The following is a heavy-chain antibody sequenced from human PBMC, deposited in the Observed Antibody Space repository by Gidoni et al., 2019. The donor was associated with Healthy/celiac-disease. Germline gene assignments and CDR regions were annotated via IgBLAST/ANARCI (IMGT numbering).Heavy chain of an antibody. CDR2: ISRSSSYI. CDR1: GFTFSSYS. J-gene: IGHJ4*02. D-gene: IGHD6-13*01. Sequence: EVQLVESGGGLVKPGGALGLTWPASGFTFSSYSRNWVRPAPGKGLEWGSSISRSSSYIYDADSVTGRFTISRDNAKMSRYLRMNSLRAEDTAVYYCARVFHPRCGSSSWQNIIDYWGQGTLVTVSS. V-gene: IGHV3-21*01. CDR3: ARVFHPRCGSSSWQNIIDY.